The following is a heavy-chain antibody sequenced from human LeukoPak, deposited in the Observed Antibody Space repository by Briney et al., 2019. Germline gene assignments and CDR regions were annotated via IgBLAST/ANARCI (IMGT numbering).Heavy chain of an antibody. CDR3: ARGPAPYCSGGSCYGWFDP. CDR2: INAGNGNT. J-gene: IGHJ5*02. CDR1: GYTFTSYA. Sequence: ASVKVSCKASGYTFTSYAMHWVRQAPGQRLEWMGWINAGNGNTKYSQKFQGRVTITRDTSASTAYMELSSLRSEDTAVYYCARGPAPYCSGGSCYGWFDPWGQGTLVTVSS. V-gene: IGHV1-3*01. D-gene: IGHD2-15*01.